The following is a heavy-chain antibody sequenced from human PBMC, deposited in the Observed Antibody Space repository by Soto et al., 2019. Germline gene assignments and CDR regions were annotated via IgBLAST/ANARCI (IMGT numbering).Heavy chain of an antibody. Sequence: QVQLQESGPGLVKPSQTLSLTCTVSGGSISSGGYYWSWIRQHPGKGLEWIGYIDYSGSTYYNPSWSCRVTISVDTPKNQFSLKLSSVSAADTAVYYCARDLAYGRAAAVPYYYGMDVWGQGTTVTVSS. CDR1: GGSISSGGYY. V-gene: IGHV4-31*03. D-gene: IGHD6-13*01. J-gene: IGHJ6*02. CDR3: ARDLAYGRAAAVPYYYGMDV. CDR2: IDYSGST.